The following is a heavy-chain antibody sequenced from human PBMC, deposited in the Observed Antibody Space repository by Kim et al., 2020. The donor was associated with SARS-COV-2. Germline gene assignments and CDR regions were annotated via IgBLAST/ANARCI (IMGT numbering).Heavy chain of an antibody. Sequence: GGSLRLSCAASGFTFSSYAMSWVRQAPGKGLEWVSAISGSGGSTYYADSVKGRFTISRDNSKNTLYLQMNSLRAEDTAVYYCAKDRRPTYYYDSSALEGSVDYWGQGSLVTVSS. CDR2: ISGSGGST. J-gene: IGHJ4*02. CDR3: AKDRRPTYYYDSSALEGSVDY. CDR1: GFTFSSYA. V-gene: IGHV3-23*01. D-gene: IGHD3-22*01.